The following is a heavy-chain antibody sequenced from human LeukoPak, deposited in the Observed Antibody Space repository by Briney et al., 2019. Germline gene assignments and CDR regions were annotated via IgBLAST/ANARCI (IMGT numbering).Heavy chain of an antibody. D-gene: IGHD3-10*01. J-gene: IGHJ5*02. Sequence: SETLSLTCAVSGGSISSGGYYWGWLRQPPGKGLEWIGYMYHSGSTYYNPSLKSRVTISVDRSKNQFSLKLSSVTAADTAVYYCARAAPYGSGRNWFDPWGQGTLVTVSS. CDR3: ARAAPYGSGRNWFDP. CDR2: MYHSGST. CDR1: GGSISSGGYY. V-gene: IGHV4-30-2*01.